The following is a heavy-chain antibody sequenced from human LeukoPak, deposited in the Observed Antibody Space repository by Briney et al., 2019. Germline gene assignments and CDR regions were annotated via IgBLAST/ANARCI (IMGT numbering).Heavy chain of an antibody. J-gene: IGHJ6*02. V-gene: IGHV1-8*02. CDR3: ARVDVGFGELLMYGMDV. CDR2: MNPNSGNT. Sequence: GASVKVSCKASGYTFTSYDINWVRQATGQGLEWMGWMNPNSGNTGYAQKFQGRVTMTRNTSIRTACMELSSLRSEDTAVYYCARVDVGFGELLMYGMDVWGQGTTVTVSS. CDR1: GYTFTSYD. D-gene: IGHD3-10*01.